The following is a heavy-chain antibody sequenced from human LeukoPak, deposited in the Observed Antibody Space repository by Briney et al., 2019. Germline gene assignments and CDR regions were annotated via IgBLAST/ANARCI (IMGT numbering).Heavy chain of an antibody. Sequence: ASVKVSCKASGYTFTSYDINWVRQATGQGLEWMGWMNPNSGNTGYAQKFQGRVTMTRNTSISTAYMELSSLRSEDTAVYYCASDSFGGYYYGMDVWGQGTTVTVSS. CDR1: GYTFTSYD. V-gene: IGHV1-8*01. D-gene: IGHD3-16*01. J-gene: IGHJ6*02. CDR3: ASDSFGGYYYGMDV. CDR2: MNPNSGNT.